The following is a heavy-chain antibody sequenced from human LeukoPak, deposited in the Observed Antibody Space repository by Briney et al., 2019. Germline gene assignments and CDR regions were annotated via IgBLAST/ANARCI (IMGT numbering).Heavy chain of an antibody. CDR3: AKGATYDYNNWFDP. J-gene: IGHJ5*02. D-gene: IGHD4-11*01. CDR2: ISWNSGNI. Sequence: GGSLRLSCAASGFTFDDYAMHWVRQAPGKGLEWVSGISWNSGNIGYADSVKGRFTISRDNAKNSLYLQMNSLRAEDTALYYCAKGATYDYNNWFDPWGQGTLVTVSS. CDR1: GFTFDDYA. V-gene: IGHV3-9*01.